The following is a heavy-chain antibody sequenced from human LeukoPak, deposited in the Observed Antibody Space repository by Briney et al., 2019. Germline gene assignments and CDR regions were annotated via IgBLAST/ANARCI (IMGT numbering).Heavy chain of an antibody. Sequence: ASVKVSCEASGYTFTGYYIHWVRQATGQGPEWMGWMNPSSGDTGYAQKFQGRVTMTRDTSTSTVYMELSSLRSEDTAVYYCARTYSSGYYYGSRGLDYWGQGTLVTVSS. CDR1: GYTFTGYY. CDR2: MNPSSGDT. D-gene: IGHD3-22*01. V-gene: IGHV1-8*02. CDR3: ARTYSSGYYYGSRGLDY. J-gene: IGHJ4*02.